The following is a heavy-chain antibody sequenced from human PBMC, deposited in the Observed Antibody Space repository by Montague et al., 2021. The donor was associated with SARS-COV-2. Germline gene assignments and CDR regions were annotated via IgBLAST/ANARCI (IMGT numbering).Heavy chain of an antibody. Sequence: SETLSLTCTVSGGSISNYYWSWIRQPPGKGLEWIGYLYNGGSTNYNPSLRSRVTISVDPSEIQFSLRLSSVTAADTAVYYCAREAVEKRGGTSMTGRSEENCCWVLDYWGQGTTVIVSS. CDR3: AREAVEKRGGTSMTGRSEENCCWVLDY. V-gene: IGHV4-59*01. CDR2: LYNGGST. D-gene: IGHD3-16*01. J-gene: IGHJ6*02. CDR1: GGSISNYY.